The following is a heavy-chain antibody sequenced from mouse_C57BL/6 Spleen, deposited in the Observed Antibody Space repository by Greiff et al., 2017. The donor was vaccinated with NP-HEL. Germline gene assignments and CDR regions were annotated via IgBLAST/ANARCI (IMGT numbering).Heavy chain of an antibody. D-gene: IGHD2-4*01. CDR2: INPSSGYT. CDR1: GYTFTSYT. Sequence: VQLQQSGAELARPGASVKLSCKASGYTFTSYTMHWVKQRPGQGLEWIGYINPSSGYTKYNQKFKDKATLTPDKSSSTAYMQLSSLTSEDSAVDYCAREDYDVLYYFDYWGQGTTLTVSS. CDR3: AREDYDVLYYFDY. J-gene: IGHJ2*01. V-gene: IGHV1-4*01.